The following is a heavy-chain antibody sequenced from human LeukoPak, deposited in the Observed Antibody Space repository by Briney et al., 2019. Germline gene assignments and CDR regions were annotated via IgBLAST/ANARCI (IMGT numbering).Heavy chain of an antibody. Sequence: GASVKVSCKASGYTFTGYYMHWVRQAPGQGLEWMGWINPNSGGTNYAQKFQGRVTMTRDTSISTAYMELSRLRSDDTAVYYCARDRAPYNWNYYFDYWGQGTLVTVSS. V-gene: IGHV1-2*02. J-gene: IGHJ4*02. D-gene: IGHD1-7*01. CDR1: GYTFTGYY. CDR2: INPNSGGT. CDR3: ARDRAPYNWNYYFDY.